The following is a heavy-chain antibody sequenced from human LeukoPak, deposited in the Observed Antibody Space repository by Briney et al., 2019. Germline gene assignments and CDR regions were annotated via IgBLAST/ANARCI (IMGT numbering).Heavy chain of an antibody. CDR3: VGAFLLRGLGGYYFVS. Sequence: ASVKVSCKASGYSFSSHDINWVRQATGQGLEWMGWMNPKSGNTDHAQKFQGRVTMSRNTSISVAYLELSSLGSEDTAVYFCVGAFLLRGLGGYYFVSWGGEAPVTVFS. V-gene: IGHV1-8*01. CDR2: MNPKSGNT. D-gene: IGHD3-3*02. CDR1: GYSFSSHD. J-gene: IGHJ4*02.